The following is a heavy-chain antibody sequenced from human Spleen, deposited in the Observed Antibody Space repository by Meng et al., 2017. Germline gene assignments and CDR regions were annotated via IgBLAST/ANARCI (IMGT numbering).Heavy chain of an antibody. V-gene: IGHV1-18*01. J-gene: IGHJ4*02. CDR2: ISVYNGNT. CDR3: ARDRGGLPDY. Sequence: QVQLGQSGAEVKKPGASVKVSCKASGYTFSSYGISWVRQAPGQGLEWMGWISVYNGNTNHAQRFQGRVTMTTDTSTSTAYMELRTLRSDDTAVYYCARDRGGLPDYWGQGTLVTVSS. D-gene: IGHD2-15*01. CDR1: GYTFSSYG.